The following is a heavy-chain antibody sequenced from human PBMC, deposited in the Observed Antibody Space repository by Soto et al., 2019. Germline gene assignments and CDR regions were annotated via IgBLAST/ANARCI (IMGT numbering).Heavy chain of an antibody. CDR1: GFTFSIFG. V-gene: IGHV3-33*01. CDR2: IWYDGSNA. Sequence: QVQLVESGGGVVQPGRSLRLSCAASGFTFSIFGMHWVRQAPGKGLEWAAIIWYDGSNAYYADSVRGRFTISRDNSKNTVYPQMNSLRAEDTAVYYCARDKGSSTVVSGISQEGYFDSWGQGTLVTVSS. CDR3: ARDKGSSTVVSGISQEGYFDS. D-gene: IGHD6-19*01. J-gene: IGHJ4*02.